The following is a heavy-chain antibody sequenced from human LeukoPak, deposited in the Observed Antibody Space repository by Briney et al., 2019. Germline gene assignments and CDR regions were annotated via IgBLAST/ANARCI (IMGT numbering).Heavy chain of an antibody. V-gene: IGHV1-46*01. CDR3: ARERRWPRHFDY. D-gene: IGHD2-15*01. CDR2: INPSGGST. J-gene: IGHJ4*02. CDR1: GYTFTSYY. Sequence: ASVKVSCKASGYTFTSYYMHWVRQAPGQGLEWMGIINPSGGSTSYAQRFQGRVTMTRDTSTSTVYMELSSLRSEDTAVYYCARERRWPRHFDYWGQGTLVTVSS.